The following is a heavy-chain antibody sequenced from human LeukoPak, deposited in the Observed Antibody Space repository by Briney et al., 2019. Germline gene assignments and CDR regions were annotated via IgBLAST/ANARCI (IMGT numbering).Heavy chain of an antibody. J-gene: IGHJ3*02. D-gene: IGHD3-22*01. CDR2: IHPGDSDT. Sequence: GESLKISCKGSGYSFTSYWIGWVRQMPGKGLEWMGIIHPGDSDTRYSPSFQGQVTISADKSISTAYLQWSSLKASDTAMYYCARLEYYYDSSGTTGAFDIWGQGTMVTVSS. CDR3: ARLEYYYDSSGTTGAFDI. V-gene: IGHV5-51*01. CDR1: GYSFTSYW.